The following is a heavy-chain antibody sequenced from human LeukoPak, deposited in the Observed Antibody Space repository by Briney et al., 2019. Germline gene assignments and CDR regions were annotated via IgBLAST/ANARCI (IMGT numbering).Heavy chain of an antibody. CDR3: ARGGAAAGDL. Sequence: GGSLRLSCAASGFTFSSYSMNWVCQAPGKGLEWVSVIYSGGSTYYADSVKGRFTISRDNSKNTLYLQMNSLRAEDTAVYYCARGGAAAGDLWGQGTLVTVSS. J-gene: IGHJ5*02. CDR1: GFTFSSYS. D-gene: IGHD6-13*01. CDR2: IYSGGST. V-gene: IGHV3-66*01.